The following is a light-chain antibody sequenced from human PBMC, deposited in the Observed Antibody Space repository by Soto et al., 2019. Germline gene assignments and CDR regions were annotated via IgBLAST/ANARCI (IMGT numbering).Light chain of an antibody. CDR2: GAS. Sequence: EFVLTQSPGTLSLSPGERATLSCRASQSVSSSYLAWYQQKPGQAPRLLIYGASSRATGIPDRFSGSGSGTDFTLTISRLEPEDFAVYFCQHYGNSPPFTFGQGTKVDI. CDR1: QSVSSSY. J-gene: IGKJ2*01. CDR3: QHYGNSPPFT. V-gene: IGKV3-20*01.